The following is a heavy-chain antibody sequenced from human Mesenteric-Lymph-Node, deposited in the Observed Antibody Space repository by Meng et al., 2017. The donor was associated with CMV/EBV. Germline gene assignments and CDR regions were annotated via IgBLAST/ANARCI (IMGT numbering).Heavy chain of an antibody. CDR1: GFSLSTSGVG. J-gene: IGHJ6*02. CDR3: ARMDEGYYGMDV. CDR2: IYWNDDK. D-gene: IGHD2-2*03. Sequence: SGPTLVKPTQTLTLTCTFSGFSLSTSGVGVGWIRQPPGKALEWLALIYWNDDKRYSPSLKSRLTITKDTSKNQVVLTMTNMDPVDTATYYCARMDEGYYGMDVWGQGTTVTVSS. V-gene: IGHV2-5*01.